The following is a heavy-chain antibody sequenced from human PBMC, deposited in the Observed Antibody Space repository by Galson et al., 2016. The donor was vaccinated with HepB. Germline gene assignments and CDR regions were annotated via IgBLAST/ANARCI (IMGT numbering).Heavy chain of an antibody. Sequence: SLRLSCAASGFNFSRYGMQWVRQAPGKGLEWVAAISYDGSVQYYTESVKGRFTISRDNAKNMLSVQMNSLRPDDTALYYCAKERSTEGSSWFDWWGQGNLVTVSS. CDR1: GFNFSRYG. CDR3: AKERSTEGSSWFDW. J-gene: IGHJ5*01. CDR2: ISYDGSVQ. V-gene: IGHV3-30*18. D-gene: IGHD2-15*01.